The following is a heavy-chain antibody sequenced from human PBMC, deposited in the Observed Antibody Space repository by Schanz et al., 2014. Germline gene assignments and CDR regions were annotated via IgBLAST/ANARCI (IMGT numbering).Heavy chain of an antibody. J-gene: IGHJ3*02. V-gene: IGHV3-30*19. CDR3: TMSYYDFSWGSYRFRAFDM. CDR2: ISNDGSII. Sequence: HVQLVEFGGGVVQPGRSLRLSCAASGFTFSSYGMHWVRQAPGKGLEWVALISNDGSIIYYADSVKGRFTISRDNAKKTLSLQMIRLRAEDTSIYFCTMSYYDFSWGSYRFRAFDMCGQGTTVIVSS. D-gene: IGHD3-16*02. CDR1: GFTFSSYG.